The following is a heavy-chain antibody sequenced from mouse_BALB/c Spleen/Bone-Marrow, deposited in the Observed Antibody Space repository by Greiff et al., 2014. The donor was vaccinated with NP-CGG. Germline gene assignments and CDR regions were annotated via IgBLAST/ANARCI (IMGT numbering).Heavy chain of an antibody. CDR2: INPYNDAT. V-gene: IGHV1-14*01. J-gene: IGHJ2*01. CDR1: GYTFTSYV. CDR3: AREGVDYFDY. Sequence: VQLKESGPELVKPGASVKRSCKASGYTFTSYVIHWVKQKPGQGLEWIGYINPYNDATKFNERFKGKATLTSDKSSSTAYMVLSSLTSEDSAVYYCAREGVDYFDYWGQGTTLTVSS.